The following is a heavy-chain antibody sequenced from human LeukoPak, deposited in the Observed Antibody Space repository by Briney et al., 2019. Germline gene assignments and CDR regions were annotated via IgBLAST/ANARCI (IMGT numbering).Heavy chain of an antibody. CDR1: GYTFTSYD. J-gene: IGHJ4*02. D-gene: IGHD3-22*01. CDR2: MNPNSGNT. Sequence: ASVKVSCKASGYTFTSYDINWVRQAPGQGLEWMGWMNPNSGNTGYAQKFQGRVTMTRNTSISTAYMDLSSLRSEDTAVYYCARGLSTSGYYYIYWGQGTLVTVSS. V-gene: IGHV1-8*01. CDR3: ARGLSTSGYYYIY.